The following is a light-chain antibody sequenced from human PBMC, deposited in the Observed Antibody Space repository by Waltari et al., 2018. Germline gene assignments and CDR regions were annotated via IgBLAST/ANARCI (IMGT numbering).Light chain of an antibody. Sequence: EIVLTQSPGTLSLSPGERATLSCRASQSVSNNYLAWYPQKPGQAPRLLIYGASSSDTGIPDRLSGSGSGTDFTLTISRLEPEDFAVYYCQQYDNSPQITFGQGTRLEIK. CDR3: QQYDNSPQIT. V-gene: IGKV3-20*01. CDR2: GAS. CDR1: QSVSNNY. J-gene: IGKJ5*01.